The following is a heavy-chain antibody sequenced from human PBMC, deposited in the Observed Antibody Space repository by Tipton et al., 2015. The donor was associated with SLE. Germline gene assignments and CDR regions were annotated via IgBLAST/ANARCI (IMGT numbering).Heavy chain of an antibody. V-gene: IGHV3-7*03. D-gene: IGHD3-9*01. CDR3: ARDFTLTFNRGAYFFDS. Sequence: SLRLSCAASGFTFTTYCMTWVRQAPGKGLEWVANIREDGSETSYMGSVRGRFTISRDNAKNSLYLEMNSLRAEDTAVYYCARDFTLTFNRGAYFFDSWGQGTLVTFSS. J-gene: IGHJ4*02. CDR1: GFTFTTYC. CDR2: IREDGSET.